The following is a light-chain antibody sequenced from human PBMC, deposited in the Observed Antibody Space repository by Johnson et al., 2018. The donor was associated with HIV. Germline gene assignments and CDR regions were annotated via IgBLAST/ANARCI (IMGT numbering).Light chain of an antibody. J-gene: IGLJ1*01. CDR3: GTWDSSLTGFV. Sequence: QSVLTQPPSVSAAPGQKVTISCSGSRSNIGNNYVSWYQQVPGAAPKLLLYQNNKRPSAIPDRFSASKSGTSATLAITGLQTGDEADYFCGTWDSSLTGFVFGPGTEVTVL. CDR2: QNN. CDR1: RSNIGNNY. V-gene: IGLV1-51*02.